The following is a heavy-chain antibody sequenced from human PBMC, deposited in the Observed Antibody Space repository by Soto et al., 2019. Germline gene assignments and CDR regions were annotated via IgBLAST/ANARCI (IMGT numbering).Heavy chain of an antibody. D-gene: IGHD3-10*01. Sequence: PAASVKVSCKASGYTFTGYYMHWVRQAPGQGLEWMGWINPNSGGTNYAQKFQGRVTMTRDTSISTAYMELSRLRSDDTAVYYCAREGLCILWFGESGMEVWGQGTTVPVTS. CDR3: AREGLCILWFGESGMEV. CDR1: GYTFTGYY. CDR2: INPNSGGT. V-gene: IGHV1-2*02. J-gene: IGHJ6*01.